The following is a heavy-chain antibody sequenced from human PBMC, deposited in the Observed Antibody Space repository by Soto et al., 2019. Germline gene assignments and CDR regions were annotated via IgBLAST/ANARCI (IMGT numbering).Heavy chain of an antibody. V-gene: IGHV4-34*01. Sequence: SETLSLPCAVYGGSFSGYYWTWIRQPPGTGLEWIGEITHSGSTNYNPSLKSRVTISVDTSKNQFSLKLTSVTAADTAVYYCARDQLTGLFDYWRQGTLVTGSS. CDR3: ARDQLTGLFDY. CDR1: GGSFSGYY. J-gene: IGHJ4*02. CDR2: ITHSGST. D-gene: IGHD2-8*02.